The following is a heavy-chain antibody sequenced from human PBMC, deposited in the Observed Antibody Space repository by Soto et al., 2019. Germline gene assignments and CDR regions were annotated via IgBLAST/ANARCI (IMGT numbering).Heavy chain of an antibody. V-gene: IGHV1-18*01. CDR1: GYIFTSYG. CDR3: ARVDDYYDSSGHYFTFFNY. J-gene: IGHJ4*02. CDR2: ISAFKGYT. Sequence: QVQLVQSGPEVKKPGASVKLSCKASGYIFTSYGIGWVRQAPGQGLEWMGWISAFKGYTKYPQRLQGRVTMTTDTPTSTAYMVLRSLRSDDTAVYYCARVDDYYDSSGHYFTFFNYWGQGSLVTVSS. D-gene: IGHD3-22*01.